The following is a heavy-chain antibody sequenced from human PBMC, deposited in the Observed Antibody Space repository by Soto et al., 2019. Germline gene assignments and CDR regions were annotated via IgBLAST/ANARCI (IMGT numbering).Heavy chain of an antibody. CDR1: GFTFSSYA. Sequence: LRLSCAASGFTFSSYAMSWVRQAPGKGLEWVSAISGSGGSTYYADSVKGRFTISRDNSKNTLYLQMNSLRAEDTAVYYCAKFDDYVWGSYRHYYFDYWGQGTLVTVSS. D-gene: IGHD3-16*02. CDR3: AKFDDYVWGSYRHYYFDY. CDR2: ISGSGGST. V-gene: IGHV3-23*01. J-gene: IGHJ4*02.